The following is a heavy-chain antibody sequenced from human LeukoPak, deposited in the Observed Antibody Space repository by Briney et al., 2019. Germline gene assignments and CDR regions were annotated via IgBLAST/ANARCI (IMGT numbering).Heavy chain of an antibody. CDR3: ARVGAPYYYYGMDV. D-gene: IGHD3-16*01. Sequence: SETLSLTCTVSGYSISSGYYWGWIRQPPGKGLEWIGSIYHSGSTYYNPSLKSRVTISVDTSKNQFSLKLSSVTAADTAVYYCARVGAPYYYYGMDVWGQGTTVTVSS. V-gene: IGHV4-38-2*02. CDR1: GYSISSGYY. CDR2: IYHSGST. J-gene: IGHJ6*02.